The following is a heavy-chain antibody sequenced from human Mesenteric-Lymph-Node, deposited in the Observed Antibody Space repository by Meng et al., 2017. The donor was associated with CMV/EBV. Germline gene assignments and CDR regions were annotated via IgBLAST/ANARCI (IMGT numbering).Heavy chain of an antibody. Sequence: GGSLRLSCAASGFTFSTYWMHWVRQVPGKGLVWVSRIKSDGSRTDYADSVKGRFTISRDNAKNTLYLQMNSLRAEDTAVYYCARGLGGATIDYWGQGTLVTVSS. CDR3: ARGLGGATIDY. D-gene: IGHD1-26*01. CDR2: IKSDGSRT. CDR1: GFTFSTYW. J-gene: IGHJ4*02. V-gene: IGHV3-74*01.